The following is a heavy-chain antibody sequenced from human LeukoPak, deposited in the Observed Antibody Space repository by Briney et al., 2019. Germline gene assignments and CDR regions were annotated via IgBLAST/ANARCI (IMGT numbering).Heavy chain of an antibody. Sequence: ASVKVSCKASGGTFSSYAISWVRQAPGQGLEWMGRIIPILGIANYALKFQGRVTITADKSTSTAYMELSSLRSEDTAVYYCARVGMATITSYFDYWGQGTLVTVSS. J-gene: IGHJ4*02. V-gene: IGHV1-69*04. CDR3: ARVGMATITSYFDY. CDR1: GGTFSSYA. D-gene: IGHD5-12*01. CDR2: IIPILGIA.